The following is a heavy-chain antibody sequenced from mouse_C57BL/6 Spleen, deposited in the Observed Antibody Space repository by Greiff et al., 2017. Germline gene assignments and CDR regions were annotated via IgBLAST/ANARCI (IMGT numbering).Heavy chain of an antibody. Sequence: QVQLKQSGAELVKPGASVKISCKASGYAFSSYWMNWVKQRPGKGLEWIGQIYPGDGATNYNGKFKGKATLTADKSSSTAYMQLSSLTSEDSAVYFCARSLTLDYFDYWGQGTTLTVSS. J-gene: IGHJ2*01. V-gene: IGHV1-80*01. CDR2: IYPGDGAT. CDR3: ARSLTLDYFDY. D-gene: IGHD5-1*01. CDR1: GYAFSSYW.